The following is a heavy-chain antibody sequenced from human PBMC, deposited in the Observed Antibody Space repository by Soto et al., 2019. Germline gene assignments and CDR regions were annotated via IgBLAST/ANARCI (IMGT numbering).Heavy chain of an antibody. V-gene: IGHV3-7*01. Sequence: EVQLVESGGGLVQPGGSLRLSCETSGFTFSNYWMTWVRQAPGKGLEWVANIKKDGSQKNFVDSVKGRFTISRDNANNSLYLQMDSLRVEDTAIYYCVKEIASAQWGQGTLVTVSS. CDR1: GFTFSNYW. CDR2: IKKDGSQK. D-gene: IGHD6-25*01. J-gene: IGHJ4*02. CDR3: VKEIASAQ.